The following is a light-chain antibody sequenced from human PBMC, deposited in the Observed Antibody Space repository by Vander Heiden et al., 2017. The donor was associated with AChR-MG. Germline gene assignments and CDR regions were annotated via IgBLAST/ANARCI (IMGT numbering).Light chain of an antibody. V-gene: IGKV2-28*01. CDR1: QSLLHSNGYNY. CDR3: RQALQTRYT. Sequence: IVMTQSPLSLPVTPGEPASISCRSSQSLLHSNGYNYLDWYLQKPGQSPQVLLYLASNRASGVPDRFSGSGSGTDFTLKISRVEAEDVGVYYCRQALQTRYTFGHGTKLEIK. J-gene: IGKJ2*01. CDR2: LAS.